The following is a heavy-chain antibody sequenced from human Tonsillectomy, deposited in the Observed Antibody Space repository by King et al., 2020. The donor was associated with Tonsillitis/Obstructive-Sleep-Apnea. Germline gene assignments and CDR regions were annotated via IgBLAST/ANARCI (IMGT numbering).Heavy chain of an antibody. D-gene: IGHD3-3*01. Sequence: VQLVESGGGLVQPGGSLRLSCAASGFTFSSYWMSWVRQAPGKGLEWVANIKQDGSEKYYVDSVKGRFTISRDNAKNSLYLQMNSLRAEDTAVYYCAIDPSAYYDFWSGYYSYWYFDLWGRGTLVTVSS. V-gene: IGHV3-7*03. CDR1: GFTFSSYW. CDR2: IKQDGSEK. CDR3: AIDPSAYYDFWSGYYSYWYFDL. J-gene: IGHJ2*01.